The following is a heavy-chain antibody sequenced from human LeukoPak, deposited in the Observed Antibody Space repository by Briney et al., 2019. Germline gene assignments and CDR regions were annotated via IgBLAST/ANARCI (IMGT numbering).Heavy chain of an antibody. J-gene: IGHJ5*02. CDR1: GYTFTSYD. CDR2: MNPNSGNT. D-gene: IGHD6-6*01. CDR3: ATDMGSSSSEGWFDP. Sequence: ASVKVSCKASGYTFTSYDINWVRQATGQGLEWMGWMNPNSGNTGYAQKFQGRVTMTRNTSISTAYMELSSLGSEDTAVYYCATDMGSSSSEGWFDPWGQGTLVTVSS. V-gene: IGHV1-8*01.